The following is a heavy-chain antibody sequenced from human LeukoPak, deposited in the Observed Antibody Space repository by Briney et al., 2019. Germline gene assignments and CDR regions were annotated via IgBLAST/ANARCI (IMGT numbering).Heavy chain of an antibody. J-gene: IGHJ6*02. CDR3: ARAWDTAMVTYYYGMDV. D-gene: IGHD5-18*01. V-gene: IGHV3-48*03. Sequence: GGSLRLSCAASGFTFSSYEMNWVRQAPGKGLEWVSYISSSGSTIYYADSVKGRFTISRDNAKNSLYLQMNSLRAEDTAVYYCARAWDTAMVTYYYGMDVWGQGTTVTVSS. CDR2: ISSSGSTI. CDR1: GFTFSSYE.